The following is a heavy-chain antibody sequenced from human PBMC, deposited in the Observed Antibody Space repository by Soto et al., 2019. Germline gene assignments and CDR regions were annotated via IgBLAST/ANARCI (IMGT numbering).Heavy chain of an antibody. V-gene: IGHV5-51*01. CDR2: IYPHDSNT. J-gene: IGHJ5*02. Sequence: PGESLKISCKGSGYSFTHYWIVWVRQMPGKGLEWMGIIYPHDSNTRYSPSFQGQVTISADKSISTTYLQLSSLKASDTAMYYCARGNYGNWFDPWGQGTLVTVSS. CDR3: ARGNYGNWFDP. D-gene: IGHD3-16*01. CDR1: GYSFTHYW.